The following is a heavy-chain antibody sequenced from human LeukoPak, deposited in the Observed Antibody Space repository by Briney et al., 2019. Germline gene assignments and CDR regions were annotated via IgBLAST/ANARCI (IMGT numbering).Heavy chain of an antibody. J-gene: IGHJ6*04. CDR2: IYYRGST. V-gene: IGHV4-59*01. CDR3: ARGAQLKSYGMDV. D-gene: IGHD3-10*01. CDR1: GGSISSYY. Sequence: SETLSLTCTVSGGSISSYYWSWIRQPPGKGLEWIGYIYYRGSTNYNPSLKSRVTISVDTSKNQFSLKLSSVTAADTAVYYCARGAQLKSYGMDVWGKGTTVTVSS.